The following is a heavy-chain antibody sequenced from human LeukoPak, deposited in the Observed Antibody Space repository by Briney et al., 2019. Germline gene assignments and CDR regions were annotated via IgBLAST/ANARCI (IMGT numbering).Heavy chain of an antibody. CDR2: IYHSGST. CDR3: ARAEHIYYDSLYFDY. J-gene: IGHJ4*02. CDR1: GYSISSGYY. V-gene: IGHV4-38-2*02. D-gene: IGHD3-22*01. Sequence: SETLSLTCTVSGYSISSGYYWGWIRQPPGKGLEWIGSIYHSGSTYYNPSLKSRVTISVDTSKNQFSLKLSSVTAADTAVYYCARAEHIYYDSLYFDYWGQGTLVTVSS.